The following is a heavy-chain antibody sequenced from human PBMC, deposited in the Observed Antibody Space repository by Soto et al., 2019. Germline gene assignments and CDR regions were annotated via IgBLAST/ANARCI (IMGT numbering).Heavy chain of an antibody. J-gene: IGHJ6*02. CDR1: GLIFSTYT. D-gene: IGHD3-10*01. V-gene: IGHV3-21*01. CDR3: AANYYAYGLDV. Sequence: GGSLRLSCAASGLIFSTYTMNWVRQAPGRGLEWVSSISGSGTYIYYADSVKVRYTISRDNAKDSLYLQMNSLRAEDTAVYYCAANYYAYGLDVWGRGTTVTVSS. CDR2: ISGSGTYI.